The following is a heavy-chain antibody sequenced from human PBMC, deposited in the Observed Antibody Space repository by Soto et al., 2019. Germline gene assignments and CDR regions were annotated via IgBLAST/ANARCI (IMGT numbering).Heavy chain of an antibody. D-gene: IGHD3-9*01. J-gene: IGHJ4*02. Sequence: GGSLRLSCAASGFTFSSYGMHWVRQAPGKGLEWVAVISYDGSNKYYADSVKGRFTISRDNSKNTLYLQMNSLRAEDTAVYYCAKDYHDILTSYQYYFDYWGQGTLVTVSS. CDR2: ISYDGSNK. CDR1: GFTFSSYG. CDR3: AKDYHDILTSYQYYFDY. V-gene: IGHV3-30*18.